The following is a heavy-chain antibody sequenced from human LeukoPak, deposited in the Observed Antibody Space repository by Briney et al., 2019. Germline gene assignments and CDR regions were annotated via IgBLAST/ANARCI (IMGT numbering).Heavy chain of an antibody. Sequence: GGSLRLSCAASGFTFSSYGMHWVRQAPGKGLEWVAVISYDGSNKYYADSVKGRFTISRDNSKNTLYLQMNSLRSEDTAVYYNAKGKETTASGTFDYWGQGTLVTVSS. J-gene: IGHJ4*02. D-gene: IGHD6-13*01. CDR3: AKGKETTASGTFDY. V-gene: IGHV3-30*18. CDR2: ISYDGSNK. CDR1: GFTFSSYG.